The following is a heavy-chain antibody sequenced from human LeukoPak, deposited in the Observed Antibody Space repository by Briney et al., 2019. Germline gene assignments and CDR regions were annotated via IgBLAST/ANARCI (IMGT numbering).Heavy chain of an antibody. CDR3: ARGPDSGSYYAWFDP. V-gene: IGHV4-34*01. CDR1: GGSFNGYF. J-gene: IGHJ3*01. Sequence: SETLSLTCAVYGGSFNGYFWSWIRQPPGKGLEWIGEINHSGSPNYNPSLKSRVTISVDTSKNQVSLKLNSVTAADTAVYYCARGPDSGSYYAWFDPWGQGTMVTVSS. D-gene: IGHD3-10*01. CDR2: INHSGSP.